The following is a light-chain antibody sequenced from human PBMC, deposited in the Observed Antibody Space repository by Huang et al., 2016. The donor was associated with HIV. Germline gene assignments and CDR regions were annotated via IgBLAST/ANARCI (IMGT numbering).Light chain of an antibody. CDR3: QQYNKWPPYT. Sequence: VMTQSPATLSVSPGERATLSCRASESILRNLAWYQQRPGQPPRLLIYEASVRLPGIPDRFRGRGSGTEFSLTISSLQSEDFAVYYCQQYNKWPPYTYGQGTKLEIK. CDR2: EAS. V-gene: IGKV3-15*01. J-gene: IGKJ2*01. CDR1: ESILRN.